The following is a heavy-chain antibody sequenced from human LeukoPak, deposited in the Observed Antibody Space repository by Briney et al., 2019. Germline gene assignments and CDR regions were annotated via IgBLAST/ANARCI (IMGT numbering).Heavy chain of an antibody. CDR1: GFTFDDYA. CDR3: AKALESRYYYDSSGYDY. V-gene: IGHV3-9*03. Sequence: GRSLRLSCAASGFTFDDYAMHWVRQAPGKGLEWVSGISWNSGSIGYAVSVKGRFTISRDNAKNSLYLQMNSLRAEDMALYYCAKALESRYYYDSSGYDYWGQGTLVTVSS. J-gene: IGHJ4*02. CDR2: ISWNSGSI. D-gene: IGHD3-22*01.